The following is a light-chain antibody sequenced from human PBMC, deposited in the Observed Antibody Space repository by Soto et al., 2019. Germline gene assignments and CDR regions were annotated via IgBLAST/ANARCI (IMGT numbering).Light chain of an antibody. J-gene: IGKJ2*01. CDR2: GAS. Sequence: EIVLTQSPGTLSLSPGERATLSCRASQSVSSSYLAWYQQKPGQAPRLLIYGASSSATGIPDRFSGSGSVTDFSLTIIRLEPEHFAVYYCQHYGSSPPYTFGQGTKLEIK. CDR3: QHYGSSPPYT. CDR1: QSVSSSY. V-gene: IGKV3-20*01.